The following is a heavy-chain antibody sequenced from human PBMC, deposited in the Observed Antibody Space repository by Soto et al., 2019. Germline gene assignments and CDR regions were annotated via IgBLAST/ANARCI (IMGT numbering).Heavy chain of an antibody. CDR3: ARDTFQH. J-gene: IGHJ1*01. V-gene: IGHV3-66*01. Sequence: EVQLVESGGVLVQPGGSLRLSCAASGFTVSNNYMSWVRQATGKVLEWVSVIYSGGSTYYADSVKGRFTISRDNSKNSVYLQMNSLRAEDTAVYYCARDTFQHWGQGTLVTVSS. CDR2: IYSGGST. CDR1: GFTVSNNY.